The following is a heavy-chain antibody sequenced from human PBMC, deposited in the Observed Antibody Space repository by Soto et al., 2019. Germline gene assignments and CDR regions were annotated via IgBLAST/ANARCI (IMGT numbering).Heavy chain of an antibody. V-gene: IGHV4-28*01. CDR3: ARKSSGSAFDP. J-gene: IGHJ5*02. D-gene: IGHD6-19*01. CDR2: IYYSGST. CDR1: GYSISSSNW. Sequence: ETLSLTCAVSGYSISSSNWWGWIRQPPGKGLEWIGYIYYSGSTYYNPSLKSRVTMSVDTSKNQFSLKLSSVTAVDTAVYYCARKSSGSAFDPWGQGTLVTVSS.